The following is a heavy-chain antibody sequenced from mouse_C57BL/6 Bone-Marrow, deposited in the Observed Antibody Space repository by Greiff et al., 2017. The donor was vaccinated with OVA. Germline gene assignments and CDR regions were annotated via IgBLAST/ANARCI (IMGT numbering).Heavy chain of an antibody. V-gene: IGHV5-12*01. Sequence: EVKLVESGGGLVQPGGSLKLSCAASGFTFSDYYMYWVRQTPEKRLEWVAYISNGGGSTYYPDTVKGRFTISRDNAKNTLYLQMSRLKSEDTAMYYCARHPRYWGQGTLGTVSA. CDR1: GFTFSDYY. CDR3: ARHPRY. J-gene: IGHJ3*01. CDR2: ISNGGGST.